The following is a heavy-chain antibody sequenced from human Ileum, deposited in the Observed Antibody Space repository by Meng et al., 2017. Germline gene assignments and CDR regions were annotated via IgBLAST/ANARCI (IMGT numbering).Heavy chain of an antibody. D-gene: IGHD3-3*01. CDR1: GFTVSSNY. CDR2: IYSGGST. Sequence: GESLKISCAASGFTVSSNYMSWVRQAPGKGLEWVSVIYSGGSTYYADSVKGRFTISRHNSKNTLYLQMNSLRAEDTAVYYCARVVEGHYDFWSGYSGAHDYWGQGTLVTVSS. J-gene: IGHJ4*02. CDR3: ARVVEGHYDFWSGYSGAHDY. V-gene: IGHV3-53*04.